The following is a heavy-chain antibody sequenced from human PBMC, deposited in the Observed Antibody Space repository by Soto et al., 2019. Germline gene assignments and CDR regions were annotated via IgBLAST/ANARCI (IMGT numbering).Heavy chain of an antibody. V-gene: IGHV3-74*01. J-gene: IGHJ4*02. CDR2: INSDGSST. D-gene: IGHD5-18*01. CDR3: ARTRFGYSYGAFDY. Sequence: SGGSLRLSCAASGFTFSSYWMHWVRQAPGKGLVWVSRINSDGSSTSYADSVKGRFTISRDNAKNTLYLQMNSLRAEDTAVYYCARTRFGYSYGAFDYWGQGTLVTVSS. CDR1: GFTFSSYW.